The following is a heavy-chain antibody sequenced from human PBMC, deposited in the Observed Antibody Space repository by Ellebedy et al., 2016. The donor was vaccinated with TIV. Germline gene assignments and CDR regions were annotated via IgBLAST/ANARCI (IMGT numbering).Heavy chain of an antibody. V-gene: IGHV4-61*01. CDR2: MYNSGRS. Sequence: SETLSLTXSVSGASVNSGTYSWNWFRQPPGKGLEWIVYMYNSGRSNYNPSLKSRVTISVDSSKDQFSLNLQSVTAVDTALYYCARGVLSGFGQHFDYWGQGTLVTVS. CDR3: ARGVLSGFGQHFDY. J-gene: IGHJ4*02. CDR1: GASVNSGTYS. D-gene: IGHD3-3*01.